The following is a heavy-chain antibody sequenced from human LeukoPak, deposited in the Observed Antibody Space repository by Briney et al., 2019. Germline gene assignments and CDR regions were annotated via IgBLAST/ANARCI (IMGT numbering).Heavy chain of an antibody. Sequence: PGGSLRLSCAASGFTLRNYVMSSVAQTPGKGLEWVSSITASVLSTYYADSVKGRFTISRDNSKNTLYLQMNSLRAEDTALYYCVNLLHGADFSIDYWGQGTLVTVSS. CDR2: ITASVLST. CDR1: GFTLRNYV. CDR3: VNLLHGADFSIDY. J-gene: IGHJ4*02. D-gene: IGHD3-3*02. V-gene: IGHV3-23*01.